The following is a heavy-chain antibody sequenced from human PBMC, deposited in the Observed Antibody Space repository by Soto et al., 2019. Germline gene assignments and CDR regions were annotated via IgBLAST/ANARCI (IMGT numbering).Heavy chain of an antibody. D-gene: IGHD3-9*01. Sequence: SETLSLTCAVSGGSISSSNWWSWVRQPPGKGLEWIGYIYYSGSTNYNPSLKSRVTISVDTSKNHFSLKLSSVTAADTAVYYCARDYDILTGYYSRYGMDVWGQGTTVTVSS. CDR1: GGSISSSNW. V-gene: IGHV4-4*02. CDR2: IYYSGST. CDR3: ARDYDILTGYYSRYGMDV. J-gene: IGHJ6*02.